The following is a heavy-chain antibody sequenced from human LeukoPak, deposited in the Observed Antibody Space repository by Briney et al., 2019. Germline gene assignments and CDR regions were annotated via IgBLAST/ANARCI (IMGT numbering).Heavy chain of an antibody. CDR2: ISSSSSTI. J-gene: IGHJ6*02. D-gene: IGHD2-21*02. Sequence: PGGSLRLSCAASGFTFSSYSMNWVRQAPGKGLEWVSYISSSSSTIYYADSVKGRFTISRDNAKNSLYLQMNSLRAEDTAVYYCARDCGGDCYPYYYYGMDVWGQGTTVTVSS. V-gene: IGHV3-48*01. CDR3: ARDCGGDCYPYYYYGMDV. CDR1: GFTFSSYS.